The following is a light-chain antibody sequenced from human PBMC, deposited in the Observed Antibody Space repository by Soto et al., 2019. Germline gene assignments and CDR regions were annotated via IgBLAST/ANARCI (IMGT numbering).Light chain of an antibody. V-gene: IGLV2-8*01. Sequence: QSVLTQPPSASGSPGQSATISCTGTSSDVGAYIYVSWYQQHPGTAPKLMIYEVNKRPSGVPDRFSGSRSGNTASLTVSGLQPEDAADYYCISYAGNHNLVFGGGTKVTVL. J-gene: IGLJ2*01. CDR3: ISYAGNHNLV. CDR2: EVN. CDR1: SSDVGAYIY.